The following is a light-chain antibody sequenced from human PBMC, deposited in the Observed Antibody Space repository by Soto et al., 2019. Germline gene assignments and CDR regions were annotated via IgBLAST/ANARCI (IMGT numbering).Light chain of an antibody. J-gene: IGKJ1*01. V-gene: IGKV1-8*01. CDR3: QQYYSYPPA. CDR1: QGIRKD. CDR2: AAS. Sequence: AIQMTQSPSSLSASVGDRVTMTCRASQGIRKDLAWYQQKPGEAPKLLIYAASTLQSGVPSRFSGSGSGTDFTLTISCLQSEDFATYYCQQYYSYPPAFGQGTKVDIK.